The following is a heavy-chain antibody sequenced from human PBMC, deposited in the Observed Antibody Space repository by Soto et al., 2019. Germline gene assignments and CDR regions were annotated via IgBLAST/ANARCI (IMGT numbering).Heavy chain of an antibody. CDR1: GGSISSGGYS. V-gene: IGHV4-30-2*01. D-gene: IGHD3-9*01. CDR2: IYHSGST. CDR3: ARGRLRYFDWLFSWPRFDP. Sequence: PSETLSLTCVVSGGSISSGGYSWSWIRQPPGKGLEWIGYIYHSGSTYYNPSLKSRVTISVDRSKNQFSLKLSSVTAADTAVYYCARGRLRYFDWLFSWPRFDPWGQGTLVTVSS. J-gene: IGHJ5*02.